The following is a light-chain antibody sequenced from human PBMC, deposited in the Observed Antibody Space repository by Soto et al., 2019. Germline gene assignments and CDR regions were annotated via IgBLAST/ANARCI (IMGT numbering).Light chain of an antibody. CDR2: DAS. V-gene: IGKV1-5*01. CDR1: QTINSW. J-gene: IGKJ1*01. CDR3: QQYDSYSSGP. Sequence: DIQMTQSPSTLSASVEDRVTITCRASQTINSWLAWYHQKPGKAPKVLIFDASSLKTGVPSRFSGSGSGTEFTLTISNLQPDDFATYYCQQYDSYSSGPFGQGTKVDIK.